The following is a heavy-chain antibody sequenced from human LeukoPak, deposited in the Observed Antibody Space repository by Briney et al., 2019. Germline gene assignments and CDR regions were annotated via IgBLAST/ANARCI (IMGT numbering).Heavy chain of an antibody. CDR1: GGSFSGYY. CDR3: ARGGIAARPNWFDP. Sequence: PSETPSLTCAVYGGSFSGYYWSWIRQPPGKGLEWIGEINHSGSTNYNPSLKSRVTISVDTSKNQFSLKLNSVTAADTAVYYCARGGIAARPNWFDPWGQGTLVTVSS. J-gene: IGHJ5*02. V-gene: IGHV4-34*01. D-gene: IGHD6-6*01. CDR2: INHSGST.